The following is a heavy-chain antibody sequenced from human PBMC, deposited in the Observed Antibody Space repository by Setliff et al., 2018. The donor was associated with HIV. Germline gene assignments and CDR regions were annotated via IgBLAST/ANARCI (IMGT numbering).Heavy chain of an antibody. CDR1: GYTFPNYG. V-gene: IGHV1-18*01. Sequence: ASVKVSCKASGYTFPNYGISWVRQAPGQGLEWMGWVSAYNGLTNYAQNLQGRVTMTTDTSSTTAFLELRSLGSDDTAMYYCARDRRYSGTYHIDYWGQGTRVTVSS. J-gene: IGHJ4*02. CDR3: ARDRRYSGTYHIDY. CDR2: VSAYNGLT. D-gene: IGHD1-26*01.